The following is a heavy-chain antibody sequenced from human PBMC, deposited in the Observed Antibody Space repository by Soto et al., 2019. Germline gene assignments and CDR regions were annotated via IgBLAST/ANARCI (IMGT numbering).Heavy chain of an antibody. D-gene: IGHD2-21*01. V-gene: IGHV3-9*01. Sequence: GGSLRLSCAVSGFTFEDYAMHWVREAPGKGLEWVSGISWDGGSIGYADSVKGRFTISRDNSKNTVYLQMTDLRADDTAVYYCAKDAVYNDGLWLMDHWGQGTQVTVSS. CDR3: AKDAVYNDGLWLMDH. CDR2: ISWDGGSI. CDR1: GFTFEDYA. J-gene: IGHJ4*02.